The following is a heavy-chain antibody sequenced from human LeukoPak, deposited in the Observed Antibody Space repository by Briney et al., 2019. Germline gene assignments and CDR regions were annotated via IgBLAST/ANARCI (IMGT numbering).Heavy chain of an antibody. CDR3: TRGSNSGSFRPDF. CDR2: IRASDGST. Sequence: GGSLRLSCAASGFTFVSHAMSWVRQAPGKGLEWVSGIRASDGSTYYADSVKGRFTSSRDNPKNTLYLQMNSLRAEDTAVYYCTRGSNSGSFRPDFWGQGTLVTVSS. D-gene: IGHD1-26*01. CDR1: GFTFVSHA. V-gene: IGHV3-23*01. J-gene: IGHJ4*02.